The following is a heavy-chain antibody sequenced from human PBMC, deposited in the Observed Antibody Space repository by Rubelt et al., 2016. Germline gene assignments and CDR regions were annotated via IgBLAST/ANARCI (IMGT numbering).Heavy chain of an antibody. CDR1: GYTLTELS. D-gene: IGHD1-1*01. J-gene: IGHJ4*01. CDR2: FDPEDGET. V-gene: IGHV1-24*01. Sequence: QVQLVQSGAEVKKPGASVKVSCKVSGYTLTELSMHWVRQAPGKGLEWMGGFDPEDGETIYAQKFQGGVTMTEAKSSAKDVMELVTRGSWEPGVYYCATAFNNWNDVYWGHGTLVTVSS. CDR3: ATAFNNWNDVY.